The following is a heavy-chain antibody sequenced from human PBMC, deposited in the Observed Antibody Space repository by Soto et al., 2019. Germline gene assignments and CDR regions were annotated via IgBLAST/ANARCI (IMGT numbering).Heavy chain of an antibody. CDR1: GFTFSSYA. Sequence: EVQLLESGGGLVQPGGSLRLSCAASGFTFSSYAMTWVRQAPGKRLECVSLITGSGGSTYYADSVKGRFTISRDTSKNTMYLQMNSLSAEDTAVYYCARGISSPYYFDFWGQGTLVTVSS. CDR2: ITGSGGST. D-gene: IGHD2-15*01. J-gene: IGHJ4*02. CDR3: ARGISSPYYFDF. V-gene: IGHV3-23*01.